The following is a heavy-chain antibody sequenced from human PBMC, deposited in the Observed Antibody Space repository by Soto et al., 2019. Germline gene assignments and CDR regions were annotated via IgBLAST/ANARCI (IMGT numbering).Heavy chain of an antibody. CDR3: TTDRPYTYGGVITT. V-gene: IGHV3-15*01. Sequence: EVQLVESGGGLVKTGESLRLSCAVSGATFRNRWMAWVRQPPGKGLEWIGRIKSKFDGETTDYAAPVNGRFIISRDHSKNTLSLQMNSLKSDDTAVYYCTTDRPYTYGGVITTWGQGTKVTVSS. D-gene: IGHD3-16*02. CDR1: GATFRNRW. CDR2: IKSKFDGETT. J-gene: IGHJ3*01.